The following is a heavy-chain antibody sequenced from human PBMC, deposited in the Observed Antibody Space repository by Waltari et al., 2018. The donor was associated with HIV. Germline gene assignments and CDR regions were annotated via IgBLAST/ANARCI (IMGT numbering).Heavy chain of an antibody. CDR3: TSGGVGSTEDFYYGMDV. CDR1: GGSISRRNYY. J-gene: IGHJ6*02. V-gene: IGHV4-39*01. D-gene: IGHD3-16*01. CDR2: IYYSGST. Sequence: QLHLQQSGPGLVNPSETLSLSCTVSGGSISRRNYYWAWIRQPPGMGLEWIGSIYYSGSTYYNPSLKSRVTVSVDTSRNQFSLKLYSVTAADTAVYYCTSGGVGSTEDFYYGMDVWGQGTTVTVSS.